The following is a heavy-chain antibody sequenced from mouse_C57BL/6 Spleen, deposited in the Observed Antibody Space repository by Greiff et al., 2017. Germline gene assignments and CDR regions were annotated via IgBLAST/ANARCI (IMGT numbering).Heavy chain of an antibody. CDR2: IDPENGDT. J-gene: IGHJ3*01. V-gene: IGHV14-4*01. CDR1: GFNIKDDY. D-gene: IGHD2-2*01. CDR3: TTAYGYDRGAWFAY. Sequence: EVQLQQSGAELVRPGASVKLSCTASGFNIKDDYMHWVKQRPEQGLEWIGWIDPENGDTEYASKFQGKATITADTSSNTAYLQLSSLTSEDTAVYYCTTAYGYDRGAWFAYWGQGTLVTVSA.